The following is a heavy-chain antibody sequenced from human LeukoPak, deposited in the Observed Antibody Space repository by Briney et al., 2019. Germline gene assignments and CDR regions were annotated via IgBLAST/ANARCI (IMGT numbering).Heavy chain of an antibody. CDR1: GFTFSSYW. D-gene: IGHD3-22*01. CDR2: IKSDGST. CDR3: ARAPSEIGGYYPEYFRH. V-gene: IGHV3-74*01. J-gene: IGHJ1*01. Sequence: GGSLRLSCAASGFTFSSYWMHWVRQAPGKGLVWVSRIKSDGSTNYADSVKGRFTISRDNAKNTISLQMNSLRAEETREDRCARAPSEIGGYYPEYFRHWGQGALVTVSS.